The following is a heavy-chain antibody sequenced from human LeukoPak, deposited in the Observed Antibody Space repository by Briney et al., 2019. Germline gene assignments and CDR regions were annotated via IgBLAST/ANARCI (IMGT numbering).Heavy chain of an antibody. Sequence: SETLSLTCTVSGGSIRSSSYYWGWIRQPPGKGLEWIGSIYYSGSTDYNPSLKSRVTISLDTSKNQFSLKLSSVTAADTAVYYCAREVLVVVPAAKYNWFDPWGQGTLVTVSS. CDR2: IYYSGST. J-gene: IGHJ5*02. V-gene: IGHV4-39*07. CDR3: AREVLVVVPAAKYNWFDP. CDR1: GGSIRSSSYY. D-gene: IGHD2-2*01.